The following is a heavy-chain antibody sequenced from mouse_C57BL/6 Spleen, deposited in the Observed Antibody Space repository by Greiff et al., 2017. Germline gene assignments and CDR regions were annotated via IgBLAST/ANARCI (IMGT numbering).Heavy chain of an antibody. D-gene: IGHD2-2*01. CDR2: IYPGSGNT. CDR1: GYTFTDYY. J-gene: IGHJ2*01. Sequence: VQLQESGAELVRPGASVKLSCKASGYTFTDYYINWVKQRPGQGLEWIARIYPGSGNTYYNEKFKGKATLTAEKSSSTAYMQLSSLTSEDSAVYFCARLGVTNYFDYWGQGTTLTVSS. CDR3: ARLGVTNYFDY. V-gene: IGHV1-76*01.